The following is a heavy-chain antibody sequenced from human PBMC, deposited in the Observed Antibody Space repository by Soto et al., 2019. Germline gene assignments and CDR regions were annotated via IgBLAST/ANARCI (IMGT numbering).Heavy chain of an antibody. V-gene: IGHV3-48*02. D-gene: IGHD3-10*01. CDR2: ISSSSSTI. CDR3: ARNYGYGLDY. Sequence: EVQLVESGGGLVQPGGSLRLSCTASGFTFSSYSINWVRQAPGKGLEWISYISSSSSTIYYADSVKGRFTISRDNAKNSLYLQMNSLRDEDTAMDYCARNYGYGLDYWGQGTLVTVSS. CDR1: GFTFSSYS. J-gene: IGHJ4*02.